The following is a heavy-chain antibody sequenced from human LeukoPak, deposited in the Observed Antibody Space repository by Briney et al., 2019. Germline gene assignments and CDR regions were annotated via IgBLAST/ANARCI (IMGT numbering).Heavy chain of an antibody. CDR2: ISGSAGST. Sequence: GGSLRLSCTTSGFTFSSYAMGWVRQAPGKGLDWVSLISGSAGSTYYADSARGRFTISRDNSKNTLYLQMNSLRDEDTAIYHCAKDVRVGKYYGSGTYFDYWGQGTLVTVSS. D-gene: IGHD3-10*01. J-gene: IGHJ4*02. CDR3: AKDVRVGKYYGSGTYFDY. CDR1: GFTFSSYA. V-gene: IGHV3-23*01.